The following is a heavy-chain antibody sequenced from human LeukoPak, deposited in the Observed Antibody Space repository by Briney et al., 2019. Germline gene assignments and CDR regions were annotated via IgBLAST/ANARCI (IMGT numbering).Heavy chain of an antibody. Sequence: SETLSLTCTVSGYSISSGYYWGLIRQPPGKGLEWIGSIYHSGSTYYNPSLKSRVTISVDTSKNQFSLKLSSVTAADTAVYYCAREPLGTVTTIQHSWFDPWGQGTLVTVSS. J-gene: IGHJ5*02. D-gene: IGHD4-17*01. V-gene: IGHV4-38-2*02. CDR2: IYHSGST. CDR1: GYSISSGYY. CDR3: AREPLGTVTTIQHSWFDP.